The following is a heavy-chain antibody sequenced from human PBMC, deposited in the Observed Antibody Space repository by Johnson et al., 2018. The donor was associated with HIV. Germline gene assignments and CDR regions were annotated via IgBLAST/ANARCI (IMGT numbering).Heavy chain of an antibody. CDR2: ISYDGSKK. J-gene: IGHJ3*02. CDR1: GFTFSCYD. D-gene: IGHD3-10*01. Sequence: QVQLVESGGGAVQPGRSLRLSYAASGFTFSCYDMHWVRQAPGKGLEWVIVISYDGSKKYYADSVKGRFTISRDNSKNTLYLQMNSLRAEETAVYYCAKCGDADAFDIWGQGTMVTVSS. V-gene: IGHV3-30*18. CDR3: AKCGDADAFDI.